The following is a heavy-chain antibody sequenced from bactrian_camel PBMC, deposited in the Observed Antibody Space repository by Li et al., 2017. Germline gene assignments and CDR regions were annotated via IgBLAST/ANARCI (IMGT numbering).Heavy chain of an antibody. CDR1: GYIYRGDC. CDR2: IYIADGTT. V-gene: IGHV3S54*01. J-gene: IGHJ4*01. Sequence: HVQLVESGGGSVQAGGSLRLSCAAAGYIYRGDCMGWYRQAPGKEREGVAAIYIADGTTWYADSVKGRFTISKDKNDLLLQMNSLKPEDTAMYYCAANFYVYGGTWTAPTDYQYWGQGTQVTV. D-gene: IGHD6*01. CDR3: AANFYVYGGTWTAPTDYQY.